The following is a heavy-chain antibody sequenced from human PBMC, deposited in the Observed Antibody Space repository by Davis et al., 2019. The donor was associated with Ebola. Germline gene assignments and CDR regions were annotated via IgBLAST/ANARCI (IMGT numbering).Heavy chain of an antibody. CDR1: GFTFSSYA. Sequence: PGGSLRLSCAASGFTFSSYAMSWVRQAPGKGLEWVSAISGSGGSTYYADSVKGRFTISRDNAKNSLYLQMNSLRAEDTAVYYCAREPAARFWGHTWFDPWGQGTLVTVSS. V-gene: IGHV3-23*01. CDR2: ISGSGGST. D-gene: IGHD2-2*01. CDR3: AREPAARFWGHTWFDP. J-gene: IGHJ5*02.